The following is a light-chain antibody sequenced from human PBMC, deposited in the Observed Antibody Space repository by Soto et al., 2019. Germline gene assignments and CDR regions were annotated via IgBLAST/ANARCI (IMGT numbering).Light chain of an antibody. J-gene: IGLJ3*02. Sequence: QSVLTQPASVSGSPGQSITISCTGTSSDVGSYNYVSWYQQHPGKAPKLMIYEVSNRPSGVSNRFSGSKSGNTASLTISGLQAEDEANYYCSSYTNISTRVFGGGTKLTVL. CDR2: EVS. CDR1: SSDVGSYNY. CDR3: SSYTNISTRV. V-gene: IGLV2-14*01.